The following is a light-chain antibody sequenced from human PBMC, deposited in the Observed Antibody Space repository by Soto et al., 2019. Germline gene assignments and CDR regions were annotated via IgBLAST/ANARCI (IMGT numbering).Light chain of an antibody. CDR3: SSYTTSGTPV. J-gene: IGLJ3*02. Sequence: QSALTQPASVSGSPGQSITISCTGTSSDVGGYNYLSWYQHNPGKAPKVMIYEVSNRPSGVSNRFSGSKSGNTASLTISGLQAEDEADYYCSSYTTSGTPVFGGGTKVTVL. CDR2: EVS. V-gene: IGLV2-14*01. CDR1: SSDVGGYNY.